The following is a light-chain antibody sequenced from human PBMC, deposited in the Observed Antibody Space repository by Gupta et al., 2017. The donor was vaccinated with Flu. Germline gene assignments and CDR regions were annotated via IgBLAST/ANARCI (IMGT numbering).Light chain of an antibody. CDR1: ESLLHSAGYSY. CDR3: MQTLQTPRT. J-gene: IGKJ1*01. CDR2: LGS. Sequence: DIVMTQSPLPLPVTPGEAASISCRSSESLLHSAGYSYLDWYLQKPGQSPQLLIYLGSNRASGVPGRFSGSGSGTDFTLKISRVEPEDVGVYYCMQTLQTPRTFGQGTKVEIK. V-gene: IGKV2-28*01.